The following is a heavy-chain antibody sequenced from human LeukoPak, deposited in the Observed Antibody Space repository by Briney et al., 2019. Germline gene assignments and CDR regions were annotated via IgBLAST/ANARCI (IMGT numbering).Heavy chain of an antibody. CDR3: ARRSRYYGSSGYYQFDY. V-gene: IGHV4-30-4*01. CDR2: IYYSGST. Sequence: SETLSLTCTVSGGSISSGDYYWSWIRQPPGKGLEWIGYIYYSGSTYYNPSLESRVTISVDTSKNQFSLKLSSVTAADTAVYYCARRSRYYGSSGYYQFDYWGQGTLVTVSS. CDR1: GGSISSGDYY. D-gene: IGHD3-22*01. J-gene: IGHJ4*02.